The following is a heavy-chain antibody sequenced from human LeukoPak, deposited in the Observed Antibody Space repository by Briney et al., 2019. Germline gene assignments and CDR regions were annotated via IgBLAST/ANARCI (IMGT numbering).Heavy chain of an antibody. CDR2: INPNSGGT. V-gene: IGHV1-2*04. D-gene: IGHD6-13*01. J-gene: IGHJ5*02. CDR1: GYTFTGYY. CDR3: ARGLPAAGTEWFDP. Sequence: ASVKVSCKASGYTFTGYYMHWVRQAPGQGLEWMGWINPNSGGTNYAQKFQGWVTMTRDTSISTAYMELSRLRSDDTAVYYCARGLPAAGTEWFDPWGQGTLVTVSS.